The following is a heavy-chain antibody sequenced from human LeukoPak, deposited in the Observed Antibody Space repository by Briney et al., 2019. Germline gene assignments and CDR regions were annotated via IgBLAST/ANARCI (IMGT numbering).Heavy chain of an antibody. V-gene: IGHV4-34*01. J-gene: IGHJ6*03. CDR1: GGSFSGYY. CDR3: ARLTRNMIVVVPAGSNHYYYYMDV. D-gene: IGHD2-2*01. CDR2: INHSGST. Sequence: KPSETLSLTCAVYGGSFSGYYWSWIRQPPGKGLEWIGEINHSGSTNYNPSLKSRVTISVDTSKNQFSLKLSSVIAADTAVYYCARLTRNMIVVVPAGSNHYYYYMDVWGKGTTVTVSS.